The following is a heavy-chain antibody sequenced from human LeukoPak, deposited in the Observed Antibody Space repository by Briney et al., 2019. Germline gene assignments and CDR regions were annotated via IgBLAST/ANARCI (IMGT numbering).Heavy chain of an antibody. J-gene: IGHJ6*03. Sequence: PGGSLRLSCAASGFTFSSYWMSWVRQAPGKGLEWVANIKQDGSEKYYVDSVKGRFTISRDNAKNSLYLQMNSLRAEDTAVYYCARGSADSSGYYWDYHYYMDVWGKGTTVTVSS. CDR2: IKQDGSEK. D-gene: IGHD3-22*01. V-gene: IGHV3-7*01. CDR3: ARGSADSSGYYWDYHYYMDV. CDR1: GFTFSSYW.